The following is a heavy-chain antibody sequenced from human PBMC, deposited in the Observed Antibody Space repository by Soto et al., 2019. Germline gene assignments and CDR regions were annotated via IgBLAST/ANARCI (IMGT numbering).Heavy chain of an antibody. D-gene: IGHD3-16*01. CDR3: ARKGWPQSSYYFDY. CDR1: GFSFSLFW. J-gene: IGHJ4*02. CDR2: INEDGSEK. V-gene: IGHV3-7*03. Sequence: EVQLAESGGGLVQPGGSLRLSCAASGFSFSLFWMSWFRQTPGKGLEWVANINEDGSEKYFADSVKGRFTISRDNAKNSLSLQMNSLTAEDTAVYYYARKGWPQSSYYFDYWGQGPLVSVSS.